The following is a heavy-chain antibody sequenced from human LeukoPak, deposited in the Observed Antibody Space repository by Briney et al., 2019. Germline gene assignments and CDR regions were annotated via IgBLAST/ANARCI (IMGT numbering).Heavy chain of an antibody. V-gene: IGHV3-7*01. D-gene: IGHD5-24*01. Sequence: GGSLRLSCAPSGFTLSSYWMNWVRQAPGGGLEWVANINQDGSEKYYVDSVKGRFTISRDNAKNSLSLRMNSLRAEDTAVYYCVRDQKWLQTYYYHGMDVWGQGTTVTVSS. CDR3: VRDQKWLQTYYYHGMDV. J-gene: IGHJ6*02. CDR1: GFTLSSYW. CDR2: INQDGSEK.